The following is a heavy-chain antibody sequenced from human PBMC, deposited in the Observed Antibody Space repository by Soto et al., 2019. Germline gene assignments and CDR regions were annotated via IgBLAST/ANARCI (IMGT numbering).Heavy chain of an antibody. CDR2: ISISSGNT. CDR1: GYTFSDYG. CDR3: ARSYNYGSYWYFDL. D-gene: IGHD3-10*01. Sequence: VKVSCKASGYTFSDYGITWVRQAPGQGLEWMGWISISSGNTHFEESLQGRVTMTSDKTSTAYMELWRLRSDDSAMYYCARSYNYGSYWYFDLWGRGTLVTVSS. V-gene: IGHV1-18*04. J-gene: IGHJ2*01.